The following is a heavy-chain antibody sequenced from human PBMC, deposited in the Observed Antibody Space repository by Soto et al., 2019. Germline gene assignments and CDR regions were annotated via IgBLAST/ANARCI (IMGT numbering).Heavy chain of an antibody. J-gene: IGHJ4*02. V-gene: IGHV5-51*01. CDR3: ARGVYYGSGTYREIGGY. CDR1: GYSLTSYW. CDR2: ICPGDSDT. Sequence: GESLKISCKGSGYSLTSYWIGWVRQMPGKGLEWMGIICPGDSDTRYSPSFQGQVTISADKSISTAYLQWSSLKASDTAMYYCARGVYYGSGTYREIGGYWGQGTLVTVSS. D-gene: IGHD3-10*01.